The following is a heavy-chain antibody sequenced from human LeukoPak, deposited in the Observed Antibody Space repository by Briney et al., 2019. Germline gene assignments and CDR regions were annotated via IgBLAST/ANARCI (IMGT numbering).Heavy chain of an antibody. CDR3: ASPHPSDSSGYYPYYGMDV. CDR2: IIPIFGTA. V-gene: IGHV1-69*13. J-gene: IGHJ6*02. D-gene: IGHD3-22*01. CDR1: GGTFSSYA. Sequence: SVKVSCKASGGTFSSYAISWVRQAPGQGLEWMGGIIPIFGTANYAQKFQGRVTITADESTSTAYMELSSLRSEDTAVYYCASPHPSDSSGYYPYYGMDVWGQGTTVTVSS.